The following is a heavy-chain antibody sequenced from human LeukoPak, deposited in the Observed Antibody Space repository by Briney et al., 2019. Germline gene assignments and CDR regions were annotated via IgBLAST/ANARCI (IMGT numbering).Heavy chain of an antibody. Sequence: ASVTVSCKASGYIFSSYDITWVRQAPGQGLEWMGWISLYNGNTNYAQKIQGRVTMTTDTSTSTAYMELRSLRSDDTAVYYCARNRGGMEGGLFYMDVWGKGTTVTVSS. CDR2: ISLYNGNT. V-gene: IGHV1-18*01. D-gene: IGHD3-10*01. CDR3: ARNRGGMEGGLFYMDV. J-gene: IGHJ6*03. CDR1: GYIFSSYD.